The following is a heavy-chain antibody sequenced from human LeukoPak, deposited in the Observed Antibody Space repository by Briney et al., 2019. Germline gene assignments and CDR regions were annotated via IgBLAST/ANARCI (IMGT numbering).Heavy chain of an antibody. Sequence: GGSLILSCAASGFTFSDYYMSWIRQAPGKGLEWVSCISSSSRYTNYADSVKGRFTISRDNAKNSLYLQMNSLRAEDTAVYYCARAPPDYDTLTAEYYFDYWGQGTLVTVSS. J-gene: IGHJ4*02. CDR2: ISSSSRYT. D-gene: IGHD3-9*01. CDR3: ARAPPDYDTLTAEYYFDY. V-gene: IGHV3-11*05. CDR1: GFTFSDYY.